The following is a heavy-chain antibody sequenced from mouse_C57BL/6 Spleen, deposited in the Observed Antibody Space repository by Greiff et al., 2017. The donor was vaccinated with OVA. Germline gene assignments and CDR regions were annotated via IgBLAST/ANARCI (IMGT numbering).Heavy chain of an antibody. V-gene: IGHV1-55*01. CDR3: ARVDYGNPWFAY. D-gene: IGHD2-1*01. Sequence: QVQLQQPGAELVKPGASVKMSCKASGYTFTSYWITWVKQRPGQGLECIGDIYPGSGSTNYNEKFKSKATLTVDTSSSTAYMQLSSLTSEDSAVYYCARVDYGNPWFAYWGQGTLVTVSA. CDR1: GYTFTSYW. J-gene: IGHJ3*01. CDR2: IYPGSGST.